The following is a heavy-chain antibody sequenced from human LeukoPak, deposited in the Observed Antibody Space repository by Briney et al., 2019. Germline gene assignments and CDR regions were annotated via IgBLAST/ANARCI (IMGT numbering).Heavy chain of an antibody. CDR1: GFTFSSYS. CDR2: IYYSGST. Sequence: GSLRLSCAASGFTFSSYSMNWVRQAPGKGLEWIGSIYYSGSTYYNPSLKSRVTISVDTSKNQFSLKLSSVTAADTAVYYCARGDYGNLYYYYYMDVWGKGTTVTVSS. V-gene: IGHV4-39*07. J-gene: IGHJ6*03. D-gene: IGHD4-17*01. CDR3: ARGDYGNLYYYYYMDV.